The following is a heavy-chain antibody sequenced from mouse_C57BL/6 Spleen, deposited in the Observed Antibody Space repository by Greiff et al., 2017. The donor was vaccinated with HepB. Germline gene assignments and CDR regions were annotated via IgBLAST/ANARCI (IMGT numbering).Heavy chain of an antibody. CDR3: ARDRSFDY. J-gene: IGHJ2*01. V-gene: IGHV5-4*01. CDR1: GFTFSSYA. Sequence: VQVVESGGGLVKPGGSLKLSCAASGFTFSSYAMSWVRQTPEKRLEWVATISDGGSYTYYPDNVKGRFTISRDNAKNNLYLQMSHLKSEDTAMYYCARDRSFDYWGQGTTLTVSS. CDR2: ISDGGSYT.